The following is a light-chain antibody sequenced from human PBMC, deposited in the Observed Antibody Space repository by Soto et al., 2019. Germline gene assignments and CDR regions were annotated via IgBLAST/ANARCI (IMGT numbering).Light chain of an antibody. CDR3: GTWDSSLSAGV. V-gene: IGLV1-51*01. J-gene: IGLJ2*01. CDR1: SSNIGNNY. Sequence: QSVLTQPPSVSAAPGQKVTISCSGISSNIGNNYVSWYQQLPGTAPKLLIYDNNKRPSGIPDRFSGSKSGTSATLGITGLQTGDEADYYCGTWDSSLSAGVFGGGTKVTAL. CDR2: DNN.